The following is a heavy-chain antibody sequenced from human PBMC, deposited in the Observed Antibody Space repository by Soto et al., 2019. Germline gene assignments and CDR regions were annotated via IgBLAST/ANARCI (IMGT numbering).Heavy chain of an antibody. V-gene: IGHV4-59*11. J-gene: IGHJ6*02. CDR3: ARDRELTTPYCSVMDV. CDR2: IYYSGST. Sequence: QVQLQESGPGLVQPSETLSLTCSVTGGSISGHYWSWIRQPPGKGLEWVGYIYYSGSTNYNPSLKSRVTISVDTPKNQLSRKLSSVTAADTAVYDCARDRELTTPYCSVMDVWGQGTTVTVSS. D-gene: IGHD1-26*01. CDR1: GGSISGHY.